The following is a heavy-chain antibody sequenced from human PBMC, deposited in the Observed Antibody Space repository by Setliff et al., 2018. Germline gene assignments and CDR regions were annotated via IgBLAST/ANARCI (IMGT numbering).Heavy chain of an antibody. J-gene: IGHJ5*02. CDR1: GYTPTELS. D-gene: IGHD3-16*02. CDR2: FDPEDGET. V-gene: IGHV1-24*01. CDR3: ARVNPTMITFGGVIVIWFDP. Sequence: ASVKVSCKVSGYTPTELSMHWVRQAPGKGLEWMGGFDPEDGETIYAQKFQGRVTMTTDTSTSTAYMELRSLRSDDTAVYYCARVNPTMITFGGVIVIWFDPWGQGTLVTVSS.